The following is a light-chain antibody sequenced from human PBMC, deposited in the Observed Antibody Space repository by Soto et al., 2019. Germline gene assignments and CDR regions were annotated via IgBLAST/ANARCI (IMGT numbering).Light chain of an antibody. CDR3: QQYGSSPT. CDR1: QSVSISY. CDR2: DVS. J-gene: IGKJ1*01. Sequence: EIALTQSPGTLSLSPGERATLSGRSSQSVSISYLAWYQQNPGQAPRLLIYDVSSRATGIPDRFSGSGSGTDFPHTISRLEPEDFAVYYCQQYGSSPTFGQGTKVEIK. V-gene: IGKV3-20*01.